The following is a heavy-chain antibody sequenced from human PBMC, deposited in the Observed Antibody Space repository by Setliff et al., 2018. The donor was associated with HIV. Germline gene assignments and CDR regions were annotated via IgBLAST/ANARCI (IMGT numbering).Heavy chain of an antibody. CDR3: ARSTYSSGWYCDY. D-gene: IGHD6-19*01. J-gene: IGHJ4*02. CDR2: INHSGKI. CDR1: GGSISSYY. Sequence: SETLSLTCTVSGGSISSYYWGWIRQSPGKGLEWIGSINHSGKIYYSPSLKSRVTISVDTSKNQFSLKLSSVTAADTAVYYCARSTYSSGWYCDYWGQGTLVTVSS. V-gene: IGHV4-39*07.